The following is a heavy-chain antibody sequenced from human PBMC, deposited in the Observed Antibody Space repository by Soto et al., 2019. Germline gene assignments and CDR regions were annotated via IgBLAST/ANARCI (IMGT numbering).Heavy chain of an antibody. V-gene: IGHV1-18*04. CDR1: GYTFASHG. CDR2: ISGHDGVT. D-gene: IGHD2-15*01. J-gene: IGHJ4*02. CDR3: ARDDCVSGSCYIAY. Sequence: ASVKVSCKASGYTFASHGISWLRQAPGQGLEWMGWISGHDGVTNYAQKVQGRVTMTTDTSTSTVYVELRSLRSDDTAVYYYARDDCVSGSCYIAYWAPGTLVTVSS.